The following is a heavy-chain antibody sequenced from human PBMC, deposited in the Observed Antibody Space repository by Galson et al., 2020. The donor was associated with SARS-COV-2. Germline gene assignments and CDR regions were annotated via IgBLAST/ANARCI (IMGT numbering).Heavy chain of an antibody. J-gene: IGHJ4*02. CDR3: VRGSDGSADY. V-gene: IGHV3-72*01. CDR2: SKNRRNSYTT. D-gene: IGHD2-15*01. CDR1: GFTLSDHY. Sequence: GESLKISCAASGFTLSDHYIDWVRPAPGKRLEWVARSKNRRNSYTTEYPAAVNGRITITRDNSKNSLYLQLNSLKTEDTAVYYCVRGSDGSADYWGQGTLVTVSS.